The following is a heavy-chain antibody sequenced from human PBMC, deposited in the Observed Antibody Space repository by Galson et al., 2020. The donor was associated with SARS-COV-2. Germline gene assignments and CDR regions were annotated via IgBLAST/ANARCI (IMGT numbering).Heavy chain of an antibody. Sequence: GGSLRLSCAASGFTFSSYGMHWVRQAPGKGLEWVAVIWYDGSNKYYADSVKGRFTISRDNSKNTLYLQMNSLRAEDTAVYYCARAHDGPPNYYDSSAPAVGDAFDIWGQGTMVTVSS. CDR2: IWYDGSNK. J-gene: IGHJ3*02. CDR1: GFTFSSYG. V-gene: IGHV3-33*01. D-gene: IGHD3-22*01. CDR3: ARAHDGPPNYYDSSAPAVGDAFDI.